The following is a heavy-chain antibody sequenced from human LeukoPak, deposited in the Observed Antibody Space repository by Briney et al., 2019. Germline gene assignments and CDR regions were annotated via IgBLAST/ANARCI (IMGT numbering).Heavy chain of an antibody. V-gene: IGHV3-23*01. CDR3: ARGIGRLVFGSYYFDY. CDR1: GFTFRHYD. J-gene: IGHJ4*02. Sequence: GGSLRLSCVASGFTFRHYDMSWVRQAPGKGLEWVSSINTSGGSTYYADSLQGRFTISRDNSKNTLHLQMNNVRAEDTAVYYCARGIGRLVFGSYYFDYWGQGTLVTVSS. CDR2: INTSGGST. D-gene: IGHD1-26*01.